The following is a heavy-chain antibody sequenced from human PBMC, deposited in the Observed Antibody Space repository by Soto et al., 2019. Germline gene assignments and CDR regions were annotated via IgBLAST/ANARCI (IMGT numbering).Heavy chain of an antibody. J-gene: IGHJ5*02. CDR3: ARGIATGQLDP. Sequence: QGQLVQSGAEVKKPGASVKISCKASGYTFTRYTMNWVRQAPGQRLEWMGWINPDNGNTKSSQKFQDRVIITRDTSSSTAYTDLSSLRSEDTAVYYCARGIATGQLDPWGQGTLVTVSS. CDR1: GYTFTRYT. D-gene: IGHD2-15*01. V-gene: IGHV1-3*01. CDR2: INPDNGNT.